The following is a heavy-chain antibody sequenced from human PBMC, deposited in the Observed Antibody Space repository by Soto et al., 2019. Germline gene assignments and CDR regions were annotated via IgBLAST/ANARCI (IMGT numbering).Heavy chain of an antibody. D-gene: IGHD3-10*01. CDR2: IYHSGST. CDR3: ARENNVLPGGYFDY. CDR1: GDSISTSGYY. V-gene: IGHV4-39*07. J-gene: IGHJ4*02. Sequence: SETLSLTCTVSGDSISTSGYYWGWVRQPPGKGLEWVGTIYHSGSTYYNPSLKSRVTISVDRSKNQFSLKLSSVTAADTAVYYCARENNVLPGGYFDYWGQGTLVTVSS.